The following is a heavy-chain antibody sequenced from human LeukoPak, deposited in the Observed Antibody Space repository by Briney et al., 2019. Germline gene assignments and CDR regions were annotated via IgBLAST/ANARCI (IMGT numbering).Heavy chain of an antibody. D-gene: IGHD4-23*01. V-gene: IGHV3-48*03. J-gene: IGHJ4*02. CDR3: ASLWGDDAVTVVY. Sequence: GGPLRLSRAASRFTSSSFLMNRVRQAPGKGLEWVSYISSSGTTIFYADSVKGRFTISRDNAKNSLYLQMNSLRAEDTAVYYCASLWGDDAVTVVYWGQGTLVTVSS. CDR1: RFTSSSFL. CDR2: ISSSGTTI.